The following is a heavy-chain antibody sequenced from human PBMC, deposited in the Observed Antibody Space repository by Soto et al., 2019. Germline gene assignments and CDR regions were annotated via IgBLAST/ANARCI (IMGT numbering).Heavy chain of an antibody. CDR2: SNVGGGT. D-gene: IGHD3-10*01. J-gene: IGHJ6*02. Sequence: SNVGGGTYYADSEPGRFTISRDNSKNMLYLQMNSLRVEDTALYYCARDQQYYNSGAGTDVWGQGTTVTVSS. CDR3: ARDQQYYNSGAGTDV. V-gene: IGHV3-53*01.